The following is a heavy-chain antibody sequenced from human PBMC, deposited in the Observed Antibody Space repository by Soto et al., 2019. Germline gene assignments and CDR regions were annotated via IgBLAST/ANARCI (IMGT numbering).Heavy chain of an antibody. D-gene: IGHD6-25*01. Sequence: QVQLVQSGAEVKKPGSSVKVSCKASGGAFSSYAISWVRQAPGQGLEWMGGIIPIFGTAHYAQKCQGRVTITADKSTSTAYMELSSLRSEDTAVDYCARGSEGFYGGMDVWGQGTTVTVSS. V-gene: IGHV1-69*06. CDR1: GGAFSSYA. CDR2: IIPIFGTA. CDR3: ARGSEGFYGGMDV. J-gene: IGHJ6*02.